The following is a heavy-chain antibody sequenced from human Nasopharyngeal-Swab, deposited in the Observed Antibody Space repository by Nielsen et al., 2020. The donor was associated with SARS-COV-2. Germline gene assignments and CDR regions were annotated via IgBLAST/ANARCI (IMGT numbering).Heavy chain of an antibody. CDR3: VKEGDSSGYCGCYDI. CDR2: ISHDGGRT. V-gene: IGHV3-64D*06. D-gene: IGHD3-22*01. J-gene: IGHJ3*02. CDR1: GFTFSTWP. Sequence: GESLTISCSASGFTFSTWPMHLVRQPPGKGPEFVSAISHDGGRTHYADSVKDRFIISRDNSKNTMDLQMTSPRVEDTAMYYCVKEGDSSGYCGCYDIWGQGTVVTVSP.